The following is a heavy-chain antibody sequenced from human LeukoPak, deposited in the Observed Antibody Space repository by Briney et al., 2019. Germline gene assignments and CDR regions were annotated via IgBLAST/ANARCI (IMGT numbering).Heavy chain of an antibody. CDR3: AKDSRGYSGIAYYFDY. D-gene: IGHD5-12*01. CDR2: ISGSGGST. V-gene: IGHV3-23*01. Sequence: RGPLRLSSAQSRVTFSSDSMSWVRDALARRLEWVSAISGSGGSTYYADSVKGRFTISRDNSKNTLYLQMNSLRAEDTAVYYCAKDSRGYSGIAYYFDYWGQGTLVTVSS. J-gene: IGHJ4*02. CDR1: RVTFSSDS.